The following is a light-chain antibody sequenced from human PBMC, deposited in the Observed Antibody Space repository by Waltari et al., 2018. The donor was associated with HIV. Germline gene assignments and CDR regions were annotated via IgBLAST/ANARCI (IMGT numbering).Light chain of an antibody. J-gene: IGLJ1*01. CDR2: YDS. CDR1: NTGSKS. Sequence: SYVLTQPPSVSVAPGKTARISCEGDNTGSKSVHWYQQKPGQAPVVVMYYDSDRPSGIPERFSGSKSGNTATLTISRVEAGDEADYYCQVWDRGSDHYVFGTGTKV. CDR3: QVWDRGSDHYV. V-gene: IGLV3-21*04.